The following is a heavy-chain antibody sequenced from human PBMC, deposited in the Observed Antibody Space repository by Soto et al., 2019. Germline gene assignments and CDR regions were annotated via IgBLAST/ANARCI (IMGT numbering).Heavy chain of an antibody. V-gene: IGHV3-30-3*01. CDR3: ARGVGYSYGFDYFDY. CDR1: GFTFSSYA. Sequence: GGSLRLSCAASGFTFSSYAMHWVRQAPGKGLEWVAVISYDGSNKYYADSVKGRFTISRDNSKNTLYLQMNSLRAEDTAVYYCARGVGYSYGFDYFDYWGQGTLVTVSS. D-gene: IGHD5-18*01. CDR2: ISYDGSNK. J-gene: IGHJ4*02.